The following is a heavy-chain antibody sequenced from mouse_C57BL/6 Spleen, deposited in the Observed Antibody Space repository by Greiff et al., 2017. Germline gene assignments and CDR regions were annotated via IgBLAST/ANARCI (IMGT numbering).Heavy chain of an antibody. J-gene: IGHJ4*01. CDR2: ISSGSSTI. CDR1: GFTFSDYG. Sequence: EVQLVESGGGLVQPGGSLQISCAASGFTFSDYGMHWVRQAPEKGLEWVAYISSGSSTIYYADTVKGRFTISRDNAKNTMFLQMTSLRSEDTAMYYCANDYAMDYWGQGT. CDR3: ANDYAMDY. V-gene: IGHV5-17*01.